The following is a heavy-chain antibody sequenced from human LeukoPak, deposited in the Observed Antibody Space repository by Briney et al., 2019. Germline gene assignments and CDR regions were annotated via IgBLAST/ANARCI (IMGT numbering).Heavy chain of an antibody. V-gene: IGHV3-7*01. Sequence: PGGSLRLSCAASGFTFSSYWMSWVRQAPGKGLEWVANIKQDGSEKYYVDSVKGRFTISRDNSKNTLYLQMNSLRAEDTAVYYCARGVVVAATFFDYWGQGTLVTVSS. CDR2: IKQDGSEK. CDR1: GFTFSSYW. CDR3: ARGVVVAATFFDY. D-gene: IGHD2-15*01. J-gene: IGHJ4*02.